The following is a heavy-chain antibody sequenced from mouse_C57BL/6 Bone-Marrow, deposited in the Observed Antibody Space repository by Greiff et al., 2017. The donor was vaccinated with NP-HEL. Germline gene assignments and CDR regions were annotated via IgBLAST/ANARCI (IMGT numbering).Heavy chain of an antibody. CDR2: IDPNSGGT. D-gene: IGHD1-1*01. CDR3: ARYYTGSSYFDY. Sequence: QVQLQQPGAELVKPGASVKLSCKASGFTFTGDLMHWVKQRPGRGLEWIGRIDPNSGGTKYNAKFKGKATLTVDKPSNTAYMQLISLTSEASADYYCARYYTGSSYFDYWGQGTTPTVSS. V-gene: IGHV1-72*01. J-gene: IGHJ2*01. CDR1: GFTFTGDL.